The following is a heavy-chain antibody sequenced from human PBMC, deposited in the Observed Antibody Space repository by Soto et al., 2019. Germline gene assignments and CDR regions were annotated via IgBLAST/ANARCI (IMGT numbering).Heavy chain of an antibody. CDR1: GFTFSSYG. J-gene: IGHJ6*03. CDR2: IWYDGSNK. CDR3: ARRGGLYYDFWSGYSPTNYYYYYMDV. Sequence: PGGSLRLSCAASGFTFSSYGMHWVRQAPGKGLEWVAVIWYDGSNKYYADSVKGRFTISRDNSKNTLYLQMNSLRAEDTAVYYCARRGGLYYDFWSGYSPTNYYYYYMDVWGKGTTVTVSS. V-gene: IGHV3-33*01. D-gene: IGHD3-3*01.